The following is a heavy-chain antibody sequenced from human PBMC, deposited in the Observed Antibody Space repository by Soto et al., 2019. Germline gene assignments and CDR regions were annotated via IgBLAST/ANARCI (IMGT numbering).Heavy chain of an antibody. Sequence: SETLSLTCTVSGGSISSYYWSWIRQPPGKGLEWIGYIYYSGSTNYNPSLKSRVTISVDTSKNQFSLKLSSVTAADTAVYYCARGVVVAATPRSHTWFDPWGQGTLVTVSS. CDR3: ARGVVVAATPRSHTWFDP. J-gene: IGHJ5*02. CDR1: GGSISSYY. V-gene: IGHV4-59*01. CDR2: IYYSGST. D-gene: IGHD2-15*01.